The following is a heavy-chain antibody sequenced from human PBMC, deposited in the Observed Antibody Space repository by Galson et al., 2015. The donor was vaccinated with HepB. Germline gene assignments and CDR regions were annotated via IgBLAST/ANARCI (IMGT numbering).Heavy chain of an antibody. J-gene: IGHJ4*02. CDR1: GFTFRSFG. Sequence: SLRLSCAASGFTFRSFGIHWVRQAPGKGLEWVALIWADGTNTYYADPVKGRFTISRDNAKNSLYLQMNSLRAEDTAVYYCARVQWLRDFDYWGQGTLVTVSS. D-gene: IGHD5-12*01. CDR3: ARVQWLRDFDY. V-gene: IGHV3-33*08. CDR2: IWADGTNT.